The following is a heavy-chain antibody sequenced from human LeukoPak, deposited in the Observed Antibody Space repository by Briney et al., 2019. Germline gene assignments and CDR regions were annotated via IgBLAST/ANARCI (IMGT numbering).Heavy chain of an antibody. Sequence: PGGSLRPSCAASGFTVSSNYMSWVRQAPGKGLEWVSLIYTGGSTYYADSVKGRFTISRDNSKNTLYLQMNSLRAEDTAVYYCAREDGSSYYFDYWGQGTLVTVSS. CDR2: IYTGGST. D-gene: IGHD1-26*01. CDR1: GFTVSSNY. CDR3: AREDGSSYYFDY. J-gene: IGHJ4*02. V-gene: IGHV3-66*01.